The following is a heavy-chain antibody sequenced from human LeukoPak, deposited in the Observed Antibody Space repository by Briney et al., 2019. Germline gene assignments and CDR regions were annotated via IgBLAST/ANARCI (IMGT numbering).Heavy chain of an antibody. CDR1: GGSISSYY. D-gene: IGHD3-10*01. J-gene: IGHJ3*02. Sequence: SETLSLTCTVSGGSISSYYWSWIRQPAGQGLEWIGRIYTSGSTNYNPSRKSRVTMSVDTSKNQFYLKLSSVTAADTAVYYCARGTKYYYGSGLNPHYAFDIWGQGTMVTVSS. CDR3: ARGTKYYYGSGLNPHYAFDI. V-gene: IGHV4-4*07. CDR2: IYTSGST.